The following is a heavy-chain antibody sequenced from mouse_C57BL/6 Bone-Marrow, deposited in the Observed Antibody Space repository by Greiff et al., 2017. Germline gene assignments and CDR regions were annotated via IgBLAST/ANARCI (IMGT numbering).Heavy chain of an antibody. D-gene: IGHD1-1*01. Sequence: QVQLQQPGAELVKPGASVKLSCKASGYTFTSYWMHWVKQRPGQGLEWIGMIHPNSGSTNYNETFKSKATLTVDKSSSTARMQRSSLTSEDSAVYYCARRDYDGSSYYFDYWGQGTTLTVSS. CDR3: ARRDYDGSSYYFDY. CDR2: IHPNSGST. J-gene: IGHJ2*01. V-gene: IGHV1-64*01. CDR1: GYTFTSYW.